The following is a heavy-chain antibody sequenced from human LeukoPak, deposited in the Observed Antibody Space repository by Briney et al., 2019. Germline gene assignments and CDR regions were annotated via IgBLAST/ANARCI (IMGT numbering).Heavy chain of an antibody. CDR2: IWYDGSNK. J-gene: IGHJ4*02. V-gene: IGHV3-33*01. D-gene: IGHD3-22*01. CDR3: ARGAYYDSSGPIDY. Sequence: PGGSLRLSCTASGFTFSSYAMHWVRRAPGKGLEWVAVIWYDGSNKYYADSVKGRFTISRDNSKKTLYLQMNSLRAGDTAVYYCARGAYYDSSGPIDYWGQGTLVTVSS. CDR1: GFTFSSYA.